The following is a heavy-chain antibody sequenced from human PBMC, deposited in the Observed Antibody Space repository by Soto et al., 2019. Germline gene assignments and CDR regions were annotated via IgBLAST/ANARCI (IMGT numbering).Heavy chain of an antibody. J-gene: IGHJ5*02. CDR3: ARCTVDTIVTSGWCHYLDP. V-gene: IGHV3-23*01. Sequence: AGGSLRLSCAASGFTFSSSAMSWVHQAPGKGLEWVSAVSGSGGTTYYADSVRGRFTISRDNSKNTLYLQMNSLRAEDTAIYFCARCTVDTIVTSGWCHYLDPWGQGTLVTVSS. CDR1: GFTFSSSA. D-gene: IGHD6-19*01. CDR2: VSGSGGTT.